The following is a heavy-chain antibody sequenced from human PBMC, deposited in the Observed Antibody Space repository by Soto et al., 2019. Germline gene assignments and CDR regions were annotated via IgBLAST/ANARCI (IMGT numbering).Heavy chain of an antibody. D-gene: IGHD1-26*01. CDR1: GFTFSDHY. CDR2: IKNKANRYTT. CDR3: ARVRLGATPRYFDY. V-gene: IGHV3-72*01. Sequence: EVQVVESGGGLVQPGGSLRLSCAASGFTFSDHYMDWVRQAPGKGLEWVGRIKNKANRYTTEFAPYVKGRFTSSRDDSQNSLYLQMNSLKAQDTALSSCARVRLGATPRYFDYWGRGTLVSVSS. J-gene: IGHJ4*02.